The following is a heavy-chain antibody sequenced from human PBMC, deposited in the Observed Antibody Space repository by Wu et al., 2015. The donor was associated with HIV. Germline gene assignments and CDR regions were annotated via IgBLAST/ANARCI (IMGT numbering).Heavy chain of an antibody. D-gene: IGHD2-15*01. J-gene: IGHJ4*02. CDR2: MNPHSGGT. CDR1: GDTFTGYY. V-gene: IGHV1-2*02. Sequence: QVLLVQSGADVKKPGASVKVSCKTSGDTFTGYYMHWVRQAPGQGFEWMGWMNPHSGGTTYAPKFQGRVTMTRDTSTSTAYLELSSLRSDDTAVYYCARDYCSGGFCHYFFDSWGQGTLVTVSS. CDR3: ARDYCSGGFCHYFFDS.